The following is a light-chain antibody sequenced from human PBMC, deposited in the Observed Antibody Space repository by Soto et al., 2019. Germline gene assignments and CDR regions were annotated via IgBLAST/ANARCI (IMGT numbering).Light chain of an antibody. Sequence: QSALTQPASVSGSPGQSITLSCTGTSRDVGGYNYVSWYQQHPGKAPKLMLYDVSNRPSGVSNRFSGSKSGNTASLTISGLQAEDEADDYCSSYTSSSTLVFGGGTKLTVL. CDR3: SSYTSSSTLV. J-gene: IGLJ2*01. V-gene: IGLV2-14*01. CDR1: SRDVGGYNY. CDR2: DVS.